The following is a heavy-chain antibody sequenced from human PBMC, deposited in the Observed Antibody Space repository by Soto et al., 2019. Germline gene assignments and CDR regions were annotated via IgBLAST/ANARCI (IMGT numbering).Heavy chain of an antibody. J-gene: IGHJ4*02. D-gene: IGHD1-26*01. Sequence: PSETLSLTCTVSGGSVSSFHWSWIRQSPGKGLEWIGYVFYTGNTKYNPALKRRVTISVDTSKKQFSLKLSSVSAADTGLYYCARSYSGNFYGYDXWGQGILVTVSX. CDR3: ARSYSGNFYGYDX. CDR1: GGSVSSFH. CDR2: VFYTGNT. V-gene: IGHV4-59*02.